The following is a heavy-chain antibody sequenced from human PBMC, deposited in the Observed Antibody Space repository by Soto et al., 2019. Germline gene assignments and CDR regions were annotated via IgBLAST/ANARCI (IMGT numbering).Heavy chain of an antibody. D-gene: IGHD6-13*01. CDR1: GVSISIYY. CDR3: ARFAREENPKVGSWYYFDY. Sequence: SETVSRTGCGSGVSISIYYGSSILQPAGKEMEWIGYIYYTGSTNYNPSLKSRATISIDMSKNQFSLKLSSVTAADTAVYYCARFAREENPKVGSWYYFDYWCQGTRVNVAS. J-gene: IGHJ4*02. V-gene: IGHV4-59*12. CDR2: IYYTGST.